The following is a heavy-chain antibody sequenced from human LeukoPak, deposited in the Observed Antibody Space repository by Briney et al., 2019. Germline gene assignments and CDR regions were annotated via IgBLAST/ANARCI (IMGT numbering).Heavy chain of an antibody. Sequence: SETLPLTCTVSGGSISGYYWSWIRQPPGQGLEWIAYIHSNGYTNYNPSLKSRVTISEDTSKNQFSLKVTSVTAADTAMYYCTKREGPMSGSYDYFDPWGQGTLVTVS. CDR2: IHSNGYT. V-gene: IGHV4-4*09. D-gene: IGHD1-26*01. CDR3: TKREGPMSGSYDYFDP. CDR1: GGSISGYY. J-gene: IGHJ5*02.